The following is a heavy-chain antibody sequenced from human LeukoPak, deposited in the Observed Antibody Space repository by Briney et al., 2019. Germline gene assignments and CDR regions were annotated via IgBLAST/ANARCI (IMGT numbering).Heavy chain of an antibody. J-gene: IGHJ5*02. V-gene: IGHV3-23*01. Sequence: GGSLRLSCVASGFTFSSFAMSRVRQAPGKGLEWVATVPGTGATTIFYADSVKGRFTISRDNSKNTLYLQMNSLGADDTAVYYCSKGGGSWFGPWGQGTLVTVSS. CDR3: SKGGGSWFGP. CDR1: GFTFSSFA. D-gene: IGHD1-26*01. CDR2: VPGTGATTI.